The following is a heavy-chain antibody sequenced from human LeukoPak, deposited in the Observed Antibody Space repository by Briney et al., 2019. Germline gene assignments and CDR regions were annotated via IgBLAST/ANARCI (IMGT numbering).Heavy chain of an antibody. D-gene: IGHD1-26*01. V-gene: IGHV3-48*04. CDR1: GFTFSSYS. Sequence: GGSLRLSCAASGFTFSSYSMTWLRQAPGKGLEWVSFISSSSSTIYYADSVKGRFTISRDNAKNSLYLQMNSLRAEDTAVYYCARDRGGSYSAIDYWGQGTLVTVSS. CDR2: ISSSSSTI. J-gene: IGHJ4*02. CDR3: ARDRGGSYSAIDY.